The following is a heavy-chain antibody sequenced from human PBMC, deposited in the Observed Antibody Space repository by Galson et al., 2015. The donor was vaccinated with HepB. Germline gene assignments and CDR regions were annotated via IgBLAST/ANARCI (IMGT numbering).Heavy chain of an antibody. CDR2: ISSSSSYT. J-gene: IGHJ4*02. V-gene: IGHV3-11*06. CDR1: GFTFSDYY. D-gene: IGHD3-22*01. CDR3: ARTARVVVITTGPAEVSHFDY. Sequence: SLRLSCAASGFTFSDYYMSWIRQAPGKGLEWVSYISSSSSYTNYADSVKGRFTISRDNAKNSLYLQMNSLRAEDTAVYYCARTARVVVITTGPAEVSHFDYWGQGTLVTVSS.